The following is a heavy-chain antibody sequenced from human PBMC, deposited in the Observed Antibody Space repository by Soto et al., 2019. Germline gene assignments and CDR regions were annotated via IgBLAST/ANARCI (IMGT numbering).Heavy chain of an antibody. CDR3: AGAAAGMASTAYYYYGMDV. V-gene: IGHV3-30*03. Sequence: PGGTLRLSCAASGFTFSSYGMHWVCQAPGKRLAREAVISYDGSNKYYADSVKGRFTISRDNSKNTLDLQMNSLRAEDTAVYYGAGAAAGMASTAYYYYGMDVWGRGTTVTVSS. J-gene: IGHJ6*02. CDR2: ISYDGSNK. CDR1: GFTFSSYG. D-gene: IGHD6-13*01.